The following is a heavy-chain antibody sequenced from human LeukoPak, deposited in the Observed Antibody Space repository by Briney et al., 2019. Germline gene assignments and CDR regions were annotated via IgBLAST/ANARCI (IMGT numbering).Heavy chain of an antibody. D-gene: IGHD2-2*01. Sequence: GASVKVSCKASGYIFTNYDIHWGRQTPAQGLEWMGWMNPNSGNTAYQQQFQDRVSMTSNKSISTAYMELGSLTSEDTAVYFCARGLKYCSTTSCPNWYDPWGQGTLVTVSS. CDR1: GYIFTNYD. CDR3: ARGLKYCSTTSCPNWYDP. CDR2: MNPNSGNT. J-gene: IGHJ5*02. V-gene: IGHV1-8*01.